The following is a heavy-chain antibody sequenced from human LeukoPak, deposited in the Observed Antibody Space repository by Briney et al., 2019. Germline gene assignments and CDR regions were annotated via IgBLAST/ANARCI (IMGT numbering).Heavy chain of an antibody. CDR1: GGSFSGYY. Sequence: KPSETLSLTCAVYGGSFSGYYWSWIRQPPGKGLEWIGEINHSGSTNYNPSLKSRVTISVDTSKNQFSLKLSSVTAADTAVCYCARLGYSYGYRGYFDYWGQGTLVTVSS. J-gene: IGHJ4*02. CDR2: INHSGST. CDR3: ARLGYSYGYRGYFDY. V-gene: IGHV4-34*01. D-gene: IGHD5-18*01.